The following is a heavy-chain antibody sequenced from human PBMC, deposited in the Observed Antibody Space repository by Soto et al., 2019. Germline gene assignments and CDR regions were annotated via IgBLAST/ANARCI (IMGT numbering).Heavy chain of an antibody. D-gene: IGHD4-17*01. CDR2: IYPGDSDT. CDR1: GYSFTSYW. Sequence: GVSLKISCKGSGYSFTSYWIGWVRQMPGKGLEWMGIIYPGDSDTRYSPSFQGQVTISADKSISTAYLQWSSLKASDTAMYYCARSMTTYYYYMDVWGKGTTVTVSS. V-gene: IGHV5-51*01. J-gene: IGHJ6*03. CDR3: ARSMTTYYYYMDV.